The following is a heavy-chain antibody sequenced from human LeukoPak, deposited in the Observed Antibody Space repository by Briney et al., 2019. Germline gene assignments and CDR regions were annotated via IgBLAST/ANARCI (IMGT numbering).Heavy chain of an antibody. CDR1: GFTFSSYA. V-gene: IGHV3-30-3*01. CDR2: ISYDGSNK. D-gene: IGHD3-22*01. J-gene: IGHJ6*02. CDR3: AREMVTMIVVVRTSYGMDV. Sequence: GGSLRLSCAASGFTFSSYAMSWVRQAPGKGLEWVAVISYDGSNKYYADSVKGRFTISRDNSKNTLYLQMNSLRAEDTAVYYCAREMVTMIVVVRTSYGMDVWGQGTTVTVSS.